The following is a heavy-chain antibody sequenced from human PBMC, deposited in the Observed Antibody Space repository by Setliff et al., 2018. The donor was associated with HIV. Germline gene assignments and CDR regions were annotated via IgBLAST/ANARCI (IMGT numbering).Heavy chain of an antibody. CDR2: IIPIFGTA. D-gene: IGHD2-2*01. J-gene: IGHJ3*02. V-gene: IGHV1-69*05. CDR1: GYTFTSYA. Sequence: SVKVSCKASGYTFTSYAISWVRQAPGQGLEWMGGIIPIFGTANYAQKFQGRVTITTDESTSTAYMELSSLRSEDTAVYYCARRRGVVPAAMDDAFDIWGQGTMVTVSS. CDR3: ARRRGVVPAAMDDAFDI.